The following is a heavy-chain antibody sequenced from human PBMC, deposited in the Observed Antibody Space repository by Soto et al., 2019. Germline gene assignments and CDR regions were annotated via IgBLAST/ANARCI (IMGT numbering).Heavy chain of an antibody. CDR3: AGALGPYYHYYGMDG. Sequence: QVQLVESGGGVVQPGRSLRLSCAASGFTFSSYAMHWVRQAPGKGLEWVAVISYDGSNKYYADSVKGRFTISRDNSKNTRSLQMISMGAEDTAVYYCAGALGPYYHYYGMDGWGQGTTVTVSS. V-gene: IGHV3-30-3*01. CDR1: GFTFSSYA. CDR2: ISYDGSNK. J-gene: IGHJ6*02.